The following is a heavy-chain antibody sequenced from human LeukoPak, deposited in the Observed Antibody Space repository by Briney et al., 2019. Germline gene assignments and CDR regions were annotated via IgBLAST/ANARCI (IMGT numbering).Heavy chain of an antibody. CDR2: ISYSGST. V-gene: IGHV4-39*01. Sequence: SEALSLTCSVSDGSISSSNYFWGWIRQPPGKGLEWIGSISYSGSTYYNPSLKSRVTIFADTSKNQFSLKLSSVTAADTAVYYCARRGISMIRGLITYFFDYWGQGTLVTVSS. CDR1: DGSISSSNYF. J-gene: IGHJ4*02. D-gene: IGHD3-10*01. CDR3: ARRGISMIRGLITYFFDY.